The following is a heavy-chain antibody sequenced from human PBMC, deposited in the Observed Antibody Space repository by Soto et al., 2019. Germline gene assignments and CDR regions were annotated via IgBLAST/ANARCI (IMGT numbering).Heavy chain of an antibody. D-gene: IGHD3-9*01. CDR1: GYTFTGHY. V-gene: IGHV1-2*04. CDR2: INPNIGST. Sequence: ASVKVSCKASGYTFTGHYLHWLRQAPGQGLEWMGRINPNIGSTNYARKFQGWVTMTRDSSISTAYMELSKLTSHDTAVYYCARGRTFYDILTGYPDHFDFWGQGTLVTVSS. J-gene: IGHJ4*02. CDR3: ARGRTFYDILTGYPDHFDF.